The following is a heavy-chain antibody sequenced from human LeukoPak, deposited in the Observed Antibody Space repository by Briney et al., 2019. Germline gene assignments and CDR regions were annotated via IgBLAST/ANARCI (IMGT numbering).Heavy chain of an antibody. J-gene: IGHJ6*02. CDR2: INHSGST. CDR3: ATRKRIPNYYGMDV. V-gene: IGHV4-34*01. Sequence: SETLSLTCAVYGGSFSGYYWSWIRQPPGKGLEWVGEINHSGSTNYNPSLKSRVTISVDTSKNQFSLKLSSVTAADTAVYYCATRKRIPNYYGMDVWGQGTTVTVSS. CDR1: GGSFSGYY.